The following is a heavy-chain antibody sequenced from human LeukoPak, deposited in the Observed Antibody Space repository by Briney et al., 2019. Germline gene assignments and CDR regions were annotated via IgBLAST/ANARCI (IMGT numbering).Heavy chain of an antibody. CDR2: IYYSGST. CDR1: GGSISSSSYY. V-gene: IGHV4-39*01. D-gene: IGHD3-22*01. Sequence: SETLSLTCTVSGGSISSSSYYWGWIRQPPGKGLEWIGSIYYSGSTYHNPSLKSRVTISVDTSKNQFSLKLSSVTAADTAVYYCASRSDSSGYYYAGVVDYWGQGTLVTVSS. CDR3: ASRSDSSGYYYAGVVDY. J-gene: IGHJ4*02.